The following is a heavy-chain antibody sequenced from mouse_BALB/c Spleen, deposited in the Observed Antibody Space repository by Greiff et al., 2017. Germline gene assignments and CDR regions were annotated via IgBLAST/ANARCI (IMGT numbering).Heavy chain of an antibody. CDR2: IDPSNSET. D-gene: IGHD2-10*01. V-gene: IGHV1S127*01. CDR3: ARGRAYYGKGSAMDY. CDR1: GYTFTSYW. Sequence: VKLVESGPELVRPGASVKMSCKASGYTFTSYWMHWVKQRPGQGLEWIGMIDPSNSETRLNQKFKDKATLNVDKSSNTAYMQLSSLTSEDSAVYYCARGRAYYGKGSAMDYWGQGTSVTVSS. J-gene: IGHJ4*01.